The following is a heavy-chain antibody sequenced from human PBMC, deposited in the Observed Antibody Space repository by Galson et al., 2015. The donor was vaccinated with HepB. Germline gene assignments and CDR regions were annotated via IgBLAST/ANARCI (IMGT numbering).Heavy chain of an antibody. CDR2: INPNSGGT. Sequence: SVKVSCKASGYTFTGYYMHWVRQAPGQGLEWMGWINPNSGGTNYAQKFQGRVTMTRDTSISTAYMELSRLRSDDTAVYYCARQIQWLEENWFDPWGQGTLVTVSS. CDR1: GYTFTGYY. CDR3: ARQIQWLEENWFDP. J-gene: IGHJ5*02. D-gene: IGHD6-19*01. V-gene: IGHV1-2*02.